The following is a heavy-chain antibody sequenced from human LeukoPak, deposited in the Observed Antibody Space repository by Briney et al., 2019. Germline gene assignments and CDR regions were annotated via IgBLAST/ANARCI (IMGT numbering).Heavy chain of an antibody. CDR1: GFTLSSYS. J-gene: IGHJ6*02. CDR3: ARDPPPRDYYGSGSYYYGMDV. D-gene: IGHD3-10*01. Sequence: GGSLRLSCAASGFTLSSYSMNWVRQAPGRGLEWVSSISSSSSYIYYADSVKGRFTISRDNAKNTLYLQMNSLRAEDTAVYYCARDPPPRDYYGSGSYYYGMDVWGQGTTVTVSS. V-gene: IGHV3-21*01. CDR2: ISSSSSYI.